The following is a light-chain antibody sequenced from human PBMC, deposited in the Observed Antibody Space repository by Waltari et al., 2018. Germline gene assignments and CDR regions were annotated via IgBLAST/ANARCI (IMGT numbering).Light chain of an antibody. CDR1: QGISSN. CDR2: AAS. Sequence: IQLTQSPSSLSASVGDRVTITCRPSQGISSNLAWYQQKPGKAPKLLISAASTLQSGVPLRFSGSGSGTDFTLTISSLQPEDFATYYCQQLNSYPITFGQGTRLEIK. J-gene: IGKJ5*01. CDR3: QQLNSYPIT. V-gene: IGKV1-9*01.